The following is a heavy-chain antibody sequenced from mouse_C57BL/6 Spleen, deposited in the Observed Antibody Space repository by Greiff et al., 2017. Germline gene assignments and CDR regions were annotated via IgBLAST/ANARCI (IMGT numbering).Heavy chain of an antibody. V-gene: IGHV1-15*01. CDR1: GYTFTDYE. D-gene: IGHD1-1*01. J-gene: IGHJ2*01. CDR2: IDPETGGT. Sequence: QVQLQQSGAELVRPGASVTLSCKASGYTFTDYEMHWVKQTPVHGLEWIGAIDPETGGTAYNQKFKGKAILTADKSSSTAYMELRSLTSEDSAVYYCTKIGAYGSTHYFDYWGQGTTLTVSS. CDR3: TKIGAYGSTHYFDY.